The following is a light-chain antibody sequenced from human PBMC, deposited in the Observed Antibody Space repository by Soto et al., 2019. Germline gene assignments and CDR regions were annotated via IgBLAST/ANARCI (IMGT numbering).Light chain of an antibody. V-gene: IGKV3D-15*01. Sequence: IVMTPSPATLSVSPGERATLSCRASQSVSRNLAWYQQKPGQAPRLLIYDASTRATGTPASFSGSGSGTDFTLTISRLEHEDFAPYYCQHYAHNSPITFGQGTRLEIK. J-gene: IGKJ5*01. CDR2: DAS. CDR3: QHYAHNSPIT. CDR1: QSVSRN.